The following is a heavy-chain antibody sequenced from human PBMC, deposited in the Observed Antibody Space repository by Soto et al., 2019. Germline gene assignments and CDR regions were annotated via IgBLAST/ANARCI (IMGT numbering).Heavy chain of an antibody. CDR3: ARDIGGKVVSVGYYYYGMDV. V-gene: IGHV1-69*13. D-gene: IGHD3-16*01. CDR2: IIPIFGTA. J-gene: IGHJ6*02. CDR1: GGTFSSYA. Sequence: ASVKVSCKASGGTFSSYAISWVRQAPGQGLEWMGGIIPIFGTANYAQKFQGRVTITADESTSTAYVELSSLRSEDTAVYYCARDIGGKVVSVGYYYYGMDVWGQGTTVTVSS.